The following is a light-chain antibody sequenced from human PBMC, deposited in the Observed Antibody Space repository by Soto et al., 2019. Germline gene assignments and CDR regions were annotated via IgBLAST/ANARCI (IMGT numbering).Light chain of an antibody. J-gene: IGKJ1*01. CDR1: QSVGSN. CDR3: HQYNNWPLT. V-gene: IGKV3-15*01. CDR2: GAS. Sequence: EVVMTQSPATLSVSPGERATLSCRASQSVGSNLAWYQQNPGQAPRLLIYGASTRATGIPARFSGSGSGTEFTLTISSLQSEDFAVYYCHQYNNWPLTFGQGTKVEIK.